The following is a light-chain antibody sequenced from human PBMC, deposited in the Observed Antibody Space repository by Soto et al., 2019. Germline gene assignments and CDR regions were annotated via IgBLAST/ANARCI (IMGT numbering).Light chain of an antibody. CDR3: QQYDNYPLT. J-gene: IGKJ4*01. CDR2: DAS. V-gene: IGKV1-5*01. CDR1: QTIRSW. Sequence: DIQVTQSPPTLSASVGDRVTITGRASQTIRSWLAWYQQKPGTAPKFLIYDASTLESGVPSRFSGSGSGTEFTLTISSLQPDDFATYYCQQYDNYPLTFGGGTKVDIK.